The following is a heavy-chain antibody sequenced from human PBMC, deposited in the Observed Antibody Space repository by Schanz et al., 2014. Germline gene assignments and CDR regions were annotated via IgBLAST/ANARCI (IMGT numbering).Heavy chain of an antibody. V-gene: IGHV3-30*03. D-gene: IGHD3-3*01. J-gene: IGHJ5*02. CDR3: ARQPGRITVSGVVSNWFDP. Sequence: QVQLVESGGGVVQPGRSLRLSCAASGITLSGYGLHWVRQAPGKGLEWVALISYDGSNKYYADSVKGRFTISRDSSKNTLYLQMNSLRVEDTAVYYCARQPGRITVSGVVSNWFDPWGQGTLVTVSA. CDR1: GITLSGYG. CDR2: ISYDGSNK.